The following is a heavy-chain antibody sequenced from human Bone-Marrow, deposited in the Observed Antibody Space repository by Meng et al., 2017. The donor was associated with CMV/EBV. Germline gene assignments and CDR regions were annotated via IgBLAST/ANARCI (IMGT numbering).Heavy chain of an antibody. CDR1: GFTFSSYS. V-gene: IGHV3-21*01. J-gene: IGHJ4*02. CDR2: ISSSSSYI. CDR3: ARDQGYDFWSGYYTPGRASEIDY. D-gene: IGHD3-3*01. Sequence: GESLKISCAASGFTFSSYSMNWVRQAPGKGLEWVSSISSSSSYIYYADSVKGRFTISRDNAKNSLYLQMNSLRAEDTAVYYCARDQGYDFWSGYYTPGRASEIDYWGQGTLVTVSS.